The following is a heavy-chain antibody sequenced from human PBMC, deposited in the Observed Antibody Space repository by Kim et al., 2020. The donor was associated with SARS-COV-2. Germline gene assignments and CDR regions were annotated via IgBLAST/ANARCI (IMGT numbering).Heavy chain of an antibody. CDR3: AAAGPFSGYDSYYYYYGMDV. J-gene: IGHJ6*02. CDR1: GFTFTSSA. CDR2: IVVGSGNT. D-gene: IGHD5-12*01. Sequence: SVKVSCKASGFTFTSSAVQWVRQARGQRLEWIGWIVVGSGNTNYAQKFQERVTITRDMSTSTAYMELSSLRSEDTAVYYCAAAGPFSGYDSYYYYYGMDVWGQGTTVTVSS. V-gene: IGHV1-58*01.